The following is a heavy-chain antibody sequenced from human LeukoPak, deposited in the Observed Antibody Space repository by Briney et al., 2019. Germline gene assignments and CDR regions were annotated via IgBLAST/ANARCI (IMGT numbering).Heavy chain of an antibody. CDR3: ARPYSSGWFHGPGYAFDI. CDR1: GGSISSSSDY. Sequence: PSETLSLTCTVSGGSISSSSDYWGWLRQPPGKGLEWIGSIYYSGSTYYNSSLKSRVTISVDTSKNQFSLKLSSVTAADTAVYYCARPYSSGWFHGPGYAFDIWGQGTMVTVSS. J-gene: IGHJ3*02. D-gene: IGHD6-19*01. V-gene: IGHV4-39*01. CDR2: IYYSGST.